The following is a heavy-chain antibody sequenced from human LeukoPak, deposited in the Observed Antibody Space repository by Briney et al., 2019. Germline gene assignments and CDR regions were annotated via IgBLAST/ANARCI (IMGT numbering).Heavy chain of an antibody. CDR3: ASGVKNSGSYYVVMDSLDY. CDR2: IYSGGST. D-gene: IGHD1-26*01. J-gene: IGHJ4*02. V-gene: IGHV3-53*01. CDR1: GFTVSSNY. Sequence: GGSLRLSCAASGFTVSSNYMSWVRQAPGKGLEWVSVIYSGGSTYYADSVKGRFTISRDNSKNTLYPQMNSLRAEDTAVYYCASGVKNSGSYYVVMDSLDYWGQGTLVTVSS.